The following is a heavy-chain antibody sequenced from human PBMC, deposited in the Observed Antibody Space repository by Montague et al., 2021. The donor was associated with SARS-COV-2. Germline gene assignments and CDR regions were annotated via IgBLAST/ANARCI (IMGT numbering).Heavy chain of an antibody. J-gene: IGHJ6*02. Sequence: SETLSLTCTVSGGSISRSNWSWIRQPPGKGLELSWNSYNSGNTNYNPSLKSRVTISVDTSKNQFFLKLSSVTAADTAVYDCARVPFVRRPCMNYYYGMDVWGQGTTVTVSS. CDR2: SYNSGNT. V-gene: IGHV4-59*01. CDR1: GGSISRSN. CDR3: ARVPFVRRPCMNYYYGMDV. D-gene: IGHD2-8*01.